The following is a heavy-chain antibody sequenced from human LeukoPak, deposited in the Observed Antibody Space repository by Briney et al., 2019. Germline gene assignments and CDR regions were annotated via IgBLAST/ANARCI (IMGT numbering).Heavy chain of an antibody. V-gene: IGHV4-59*12. J-gene: IGHJ5*02. Sequence: SETLSLTCTVSGGSISSYYWSWIRQPPGKGLEWIGYIYYSGSTYYNPSLKSRVTISVDRSKNQFSLKLSSVTAADTAVYYCARGDCSSTSCRPALNWFDPWGQGTLVTVSS. CDR1: GGSISSYY. D-gene: IGHD2-2*01. CDR2: IYYSGST. CDR3: ARGDCSSTSCRPALNWFDP.